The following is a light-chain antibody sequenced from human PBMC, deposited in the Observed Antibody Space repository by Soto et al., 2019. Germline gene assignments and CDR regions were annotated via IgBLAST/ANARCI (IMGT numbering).Light chain of an antibody. Sequence: QSALTQPASVSGSPGQSIIISCTGSSSDIGGHNYVSWYQHHPGKAPKLIIFDVNDRPSGVSNRFSGSKSDNTASLTISGLQAEDEAFYYCSSYTTSATPYVFGTGTKVTVL. CDR1: SSDIGGHNY. CDR2: DVN. CDR3: SSYTTSATPYV. J-gene: IGLJ1*01. V-gene: IGLV2-14*03.